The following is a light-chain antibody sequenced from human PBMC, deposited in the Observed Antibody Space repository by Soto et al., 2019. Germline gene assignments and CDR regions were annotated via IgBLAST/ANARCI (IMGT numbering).Light chain of an antibody. V-gene: IGKV3-20*01. CDR2: GAS. CDR1: QSVCSRC. J-gene: IGKJ1*01. CDR3: QHYGTTPLK. Sequence: ELVLTQSPGTLSLSPGERVTLSCRASQSVCSRCLAWYQQISGQSPRLLIYGASSRATGIPDRFSGSGSRTDFTLTISRLEPEDLAVYYCQHYGTTPLKFGQGTTVGIK.